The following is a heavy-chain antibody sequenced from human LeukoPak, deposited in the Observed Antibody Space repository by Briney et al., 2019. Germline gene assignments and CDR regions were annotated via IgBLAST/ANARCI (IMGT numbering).Heavy chain of an antibody. CDR3: ARDRYCSGGSCYLGLFDY. CDR1: GFTVSSNY. J-gene: IGHJ4*02. CDR2: IYSGGST. V-gene: IGHV3-66*01. D-gene: IGHD2-15*01. Sequence: PGGSLRLSCATSGFTVSSNYMSWVRQAPGKGLEWVSVIYSGGSTYYADSVKGRFTISRDNSKNTLYLQMNSLRAEDTAVYYCARDRYCSGGSCYLGLFDYWGQGTLVTVSS.